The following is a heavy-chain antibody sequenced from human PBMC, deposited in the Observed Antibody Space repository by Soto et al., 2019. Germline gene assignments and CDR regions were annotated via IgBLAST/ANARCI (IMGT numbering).Heavy chain of an antibody. V-gene: IGHV3-23*01. CDR3: AKEIRYCSGGSCRLDY. CDR1: GFTFSSYA. Sequence: GGSLRLSCAASGFTFSSYAMSWVRQAPGKGLEWVSAISGSGGSTYYADSVKGRFTISRDNSKNTRYLQMNSLRAEDTAVYYCAKEIRYCSGGSCRLDYWGQGTLVTVSS. CDR2: ISGSGGST. D-gene: IGHD2-15*01. J-gene: IGHJ4*02.